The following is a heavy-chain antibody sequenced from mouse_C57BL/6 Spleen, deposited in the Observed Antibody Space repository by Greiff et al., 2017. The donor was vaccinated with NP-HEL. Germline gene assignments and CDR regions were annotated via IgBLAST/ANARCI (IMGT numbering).Heavy chain of an antibody. V-gene: IGHV1-82*01. CDR3: ANYYGGGYWYFDV. D-gene: IGHD1-1*02. CDR1: GYAFSSYW. J-gene: IGHJ1*03. CDR2: IYPGDGDT. Sequence: VQLQESGPELVKPGASVKISCKASGYAFSSYWMNWVKQRPGKGLEWIGWIYPGDGDTNYNGKFKGKATLTADKSSSTAYMQLSSLTSEDSAVYFCANYYGGGYWYFDVWGTGTTVTVSS.